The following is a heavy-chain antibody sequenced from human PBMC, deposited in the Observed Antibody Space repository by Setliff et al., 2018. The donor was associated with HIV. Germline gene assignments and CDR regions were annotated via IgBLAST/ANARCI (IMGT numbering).Heavy chain of an antibody. CDR2: IKQDGSEE. Sequence: GESLKISCAASGFTFSTYWMIWVRQAPGKGLEWVAKIKQDGSEEYYVDSVKGRFTISRDNAKNSVYLQMNSLRVEDTAMYYCASPVFYDGNSSWGQGTLVTVSS. V-gene: IGHV3-7*01. CDR3: ASPVFYDGNSS. J-gene: IGHJ5*02. CDR1: GFTFSTYW. D-gene: IGHD5-12*01.